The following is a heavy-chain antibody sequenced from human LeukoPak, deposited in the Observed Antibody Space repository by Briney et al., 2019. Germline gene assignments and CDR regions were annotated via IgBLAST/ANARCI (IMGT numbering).Heavy chain of an antibody. CDR3: ARASATGVVPAAKQYYYYYYMDV. Sequence: GASVKVSCKASGYTFNAYYMYWVRQAPGQGLEWMGWINPNSGGTNYAQKFQGRVTMTRDTSISTAYMELSRLRSDDTAVYYCARASATGVVPAAKQYYYYYYMDVWGKGTTVTVSS. V-gene: IGHV1-2*02. CDR1: GYTFNAYY. D-gene: IGHD2-2*01. CDR2: INPNSGGT. J-gene: IGHJ6*03.